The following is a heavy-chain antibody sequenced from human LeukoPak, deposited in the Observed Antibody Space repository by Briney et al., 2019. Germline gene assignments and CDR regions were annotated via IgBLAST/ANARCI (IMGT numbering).Heavy chain of an antibody. V-gene: IGHV4-59*08. CDR3: ARRKLWFGESYFDY. J-gene: IGHJ4*02. CDR1: GGSISNYY. CDR2: IYYSGST. D-gene: IGHD3-10*01. Sequence: SETLSLTCTVSGGSISNYYWSWIRQPPGKGLEWIGYIYYSGSTNYNPSLKSRVTISVDTSKNQFSLKLSSVTAADTAVYYCARRKLWFGESYFDYWGQGTLVTVSS.